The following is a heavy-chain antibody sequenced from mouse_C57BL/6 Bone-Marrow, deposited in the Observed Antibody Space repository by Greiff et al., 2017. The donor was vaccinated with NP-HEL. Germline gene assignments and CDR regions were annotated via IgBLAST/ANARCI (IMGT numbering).Heavy chain of an antibody. CDR1: GYTFTSYG. D-gene: IGHD2-1*01. CDR3: ARYYGNYEDAMDY. V-gene: IGHV1-81*01. J-gene: IGHJ4*01. Sequence: QVQLQQSGAELARPGASVKLSCKASGYTFTSYGISWVKQRTGQGLEWIGEIYPRSGNTYYNEKFKGKATLTADKSSSTAYVELRSLTSEDSAVYFCARYYGNYEDAMDYWGQGTSVTVSS. CDR2: IYPRSGNT.